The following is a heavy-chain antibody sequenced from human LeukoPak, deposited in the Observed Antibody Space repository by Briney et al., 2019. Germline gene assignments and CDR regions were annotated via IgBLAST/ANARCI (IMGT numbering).Heavy chain of an antibody. Sequence: SETLSLTCTVSGGSISSYYWSWIRQPPGKGLEWIGHIYYSGSTNYNPSLKSRVTISVDTSKNQFSLKLSSVTAADTAVYYCARRGYDSSGYYYAYWGQGTLVTVSS. J-gene: IGHJ4*02. CDR3: ARRGYDSSGYYYAY. CDR2: IYYSGST. CDR1: GGSISSYY. V-gene: IGHV4-59*08. D-gene: IGHD3-22*01.